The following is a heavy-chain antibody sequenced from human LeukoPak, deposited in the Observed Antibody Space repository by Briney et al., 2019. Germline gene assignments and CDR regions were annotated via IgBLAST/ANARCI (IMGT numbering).Heavy chain of an antibody. CDR2: IYYSGST. J-gene: IGHJ4*02. CDR3: ARGRGRNCGLFDY. V-gene: IGHV4-59*01. Sequence: PSETLSLTCTVSGGSISSYYWSWIRQPPGKGLEWIGYIYYSGSTNYNPSLKSRVTISVDTSKNQFSLKLSSVTAADTAVYYCARGRGRNCGLFDYWGQGTLVTVSS. D-gene: IGHD1-20*01. CDR1: GGSISSYY.